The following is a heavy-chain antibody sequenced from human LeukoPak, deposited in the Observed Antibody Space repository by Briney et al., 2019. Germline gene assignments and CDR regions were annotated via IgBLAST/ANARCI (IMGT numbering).Heavy chain of an antibody. CDR3: ARPNDYGDHAVPRPFDL. V-gene: IGHV3-7*01. Sequence: GGSLRLSCATSGFTFSRYWMTWVRQAPGKGLEWVANIKQDGSETYYVDSVKGRFTISRDNVKNSLYLQMNSLRSEDTAVYYCARPNDYGDHAVPRPFDLWGRGTLATASS. CDR1: GFTFSRYW. J-gene: IGHJ2*01. CDR2: IKQDGSET. D-gene: IGHD4-17*01.